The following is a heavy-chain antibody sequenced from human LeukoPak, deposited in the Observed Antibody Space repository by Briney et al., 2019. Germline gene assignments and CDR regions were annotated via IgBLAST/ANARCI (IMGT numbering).Heavy chain of an antibody. D-gene: IGHD5-12*01. CDR3: AREVGWLRLNWFDP. J-gene: IGHJ5*02. Sequence: GGSLRLSCATSGFTFDDYGMSWVRQAPGKGLEWVSGINWNGGSTGYADSVKGRFSISRDNAKNALYLQMNSLRAEDTAVYYCAREVGWLRLNWFDPWGQGTLVTVSS. CDR1: GFTFDDYG. CDR2: INWNGGST. V-gene: IGHV3-20*04.